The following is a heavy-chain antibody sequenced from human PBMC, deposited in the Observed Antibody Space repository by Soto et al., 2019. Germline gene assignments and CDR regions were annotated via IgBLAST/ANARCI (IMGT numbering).Heavy chain of an antibody. CDR2: ISWNSGSI. CDR1: GFTFDDYA. Sequence: PGGSLRLSCAASGFTFDDYAMHWVRQAPEKGLEWVSGISWNSGSIGYADSVKGRFTISRDNAKNSLYLQMNSLRAEDMALYYCAKDEYSSGWSSPFDYWGQGTLVTVSS. V-gene: IGHV3-9*03. J-gene: IGHJ4*02. D-gene: IGHD6-19*01. CDR3: AKDEYSSGWSSPFDY.